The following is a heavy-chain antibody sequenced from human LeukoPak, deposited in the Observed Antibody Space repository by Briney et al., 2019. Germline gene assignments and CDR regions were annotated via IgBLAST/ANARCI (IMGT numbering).Heavy chain of an antibody. CDR1: GYTFTSYD. Sequence: ASVKVSCKASGYTFTSYDINWVRQATGQGLGWMGWMNPNSGNTGYAQKFQGRVTMTRNTSISTAYMELSSLRSEDTAVYYCARDGALWFGESSIWGQGTMVTVSS. V-gene: IGHV1-8*01. CDR2: MNPNSGNT. J-gene: IGHJ3*02. CDR3: ARDGALWFGESSI. D-gene: IGHD3-10*01.